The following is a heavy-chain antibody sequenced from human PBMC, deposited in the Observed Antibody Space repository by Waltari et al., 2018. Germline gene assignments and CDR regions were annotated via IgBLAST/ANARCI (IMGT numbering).Heavy chain of an antibody. J-gene: IGHJ4*02. D-gene: IGHD6-13*01. CDR3: ARGPASIAAAGTSRLLGY. CDR1: GYTFTGYY. Sequence: QVQLVQSGAEVKKPGASVKVSCKASGYTFTGYYMHWVRQAPGQGLEWMGWINPNSGGTNYAQKFQGRVTMTRDTSISTAYMELSRLRSDDTAVYYCARGPASIAAAGTSRLLGYWGQGTLVTVSS. CDR2: INPNSGGT. V-gene: IGHV1-2*02.